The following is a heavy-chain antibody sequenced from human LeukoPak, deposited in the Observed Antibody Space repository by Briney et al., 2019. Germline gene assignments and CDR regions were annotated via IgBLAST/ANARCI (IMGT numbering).Heavy chain of an antibody. D-gene: IGHD1-26*01. J-gene: IGHJ4*02. V-gene: IGHV3-21*01. CDR1: GFTFSSYS. Sequence: GGSLRLSCAASGFTFSSYSMNCVRQAPGKGLEWVSSISSSSSYIYYADSVKGRFTISRDNAKNSLYLQMNSLRAEDTAVYYCARDPEGRSYRPFDYWGQGTLVTVSS. CDR2: ISSSSSYI. CDR3: ARDPEGRSYRPFDY.